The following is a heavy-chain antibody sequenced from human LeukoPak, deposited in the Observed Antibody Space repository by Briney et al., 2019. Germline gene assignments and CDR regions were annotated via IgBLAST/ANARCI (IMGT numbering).Heavy chain of an antibody. CDR1: GFTFSSFG. Sequence: PGGSLRLSCAASGFTFSSFGMNWVRQAPGKGLEWVSSISSSSSYIYYADSVKGRFTISRDNAKNSLYLQMNSLRAEDTAVYYCAREAAIYYDSPKAFDIWGQGTMVTVSS. CDR3: AREAAIYYDSPKAFDI. V-gene: IGHV3-21*01. CDR2: ISSSSSYI. J-gene: IGHJ3*02. D-gene: IGHD3-22*01.